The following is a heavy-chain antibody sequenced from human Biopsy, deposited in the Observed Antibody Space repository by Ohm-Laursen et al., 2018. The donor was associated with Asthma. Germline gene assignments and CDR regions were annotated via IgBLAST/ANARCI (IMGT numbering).Heavy chain of an antibody. CDR1: GFTFSSYG. CDR2: ISYDGSNK. CDR3: ARGNHHLDYGGNSGAFDI. D-gene: IGHD4-23*01. Sequence: SLRLSCAASGFTFSSYGMHWVRQAPGKGLEWVAVISYDGSNKYYADSVKGRFTISRDNSKNTLYLQMNSLRAGDTAVYYCARGNHHLDYGGNSGAFDIWGQGTMVTVSS. V-gene: IGHV3-30*03. J-gene: IGHJ3*02.